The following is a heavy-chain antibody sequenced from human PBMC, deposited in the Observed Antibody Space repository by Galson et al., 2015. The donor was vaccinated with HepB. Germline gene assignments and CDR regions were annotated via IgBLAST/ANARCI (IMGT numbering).Heavy chain of an antibody. Sequence: QSGAEVKKPGESLKISCKASGYTFTNYWIAWVRQMPGKGLEWMGIIYPGDSDTRYSPSFQGQVTISADKSITTAYLQWNSLKASDTAMYYCARRGYCSGGSCFSHAFDIWGQGTMVTVSS. V-gene: IGHV5-51*01. D-gene: IGHD2-15*01. J-gene: IGHJ3*02. CDR3: ARRGYCSGGSCFSHAFDI. CDR1: GYTFTNYW. CDR2: IYPGDSDT.